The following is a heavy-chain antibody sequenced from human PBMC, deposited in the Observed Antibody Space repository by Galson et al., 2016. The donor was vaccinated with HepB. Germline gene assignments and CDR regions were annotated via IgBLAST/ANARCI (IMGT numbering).Heavy chain of an antibody. J-gene: IGHJ6*02. CDR1: GFTFDDHG. V-gene: IGHV3-43*02. Sequence: SLRLSCAASGFTFDDHGMHWVRQAPGKGLEWVALISGDGGNTYYADSVKGRFTISRVNRKNSLYLQMNSLRTEDTALYDCAKEEVWSGYYFYYGIDVWGQGTMVTVSS. CDR3: AKEEVWSGYYFYYGIDV. D-gene: IGHD3-3*01. CDR2: ISGDGGNT.